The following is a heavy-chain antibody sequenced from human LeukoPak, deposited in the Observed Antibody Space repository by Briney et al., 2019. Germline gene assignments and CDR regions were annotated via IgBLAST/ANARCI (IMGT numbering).Heavy chain of an antibody. D-gene: IGHD3-16*01. V-gene: IGHV4-34*01. CDR2: ISHSGST. CDR3: ARVRPYDYIWGTKRRYYFDY. CDR1: GGSFSGYY. J-gene: IGHJ4*02. Sequence: SETLSLTCAVYGGSFSGYYWNWIRQPPGKGLEWIGEISHSGSTNYNPSLESRVTISLDTSKNQFSLKLSSVTAADTAVYYCARVRPYDYIWGTKRRYYFDYWGQGTPVTVSS.